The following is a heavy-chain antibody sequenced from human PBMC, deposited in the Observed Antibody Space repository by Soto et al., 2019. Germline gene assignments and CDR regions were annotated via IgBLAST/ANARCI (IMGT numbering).Heavy chain of an antibody. CDR2: ISGSGGST. J-gene: IGHJ4*02. Sequence: EVQLLESGGGLVQPGGSLRLSCAASGFTFSSYAMSWVRQAPGKGLEWVSAISGSGGSTYYADSVKGRFTISRDNSKNTVELQMNSLRAEDTAVYYGAKGDTAVVGGFDYWGQGTLVTVSS. CDR1: GFTFSSYA. CDR3: AKGDTAVVGGFDY. V-gene: IGHV3-23*01. D-gene: IGHD5-18*01.